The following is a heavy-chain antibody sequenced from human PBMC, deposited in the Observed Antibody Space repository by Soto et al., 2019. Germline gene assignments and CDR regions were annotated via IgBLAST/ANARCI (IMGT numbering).Heavy chain of an antibody. CDR2: ISAYNGNT. J-gene: IGHJ4*02. V-gene: IGHV1-18*01. CDR3: ARVYYGDFYFDY. D-gene: IGHD4-17*01. CDR1: GYTFTSYG. Sequence: ASVKVSCTDSGYTFTSYGISWVRQAPGQGLEWMGWISAYNGNTNYAQKLQGRVTMTTDTSTSTAYMELRSLRSDDTAVYYCARVYYGDFYFDYWGQGTPVTVSS.